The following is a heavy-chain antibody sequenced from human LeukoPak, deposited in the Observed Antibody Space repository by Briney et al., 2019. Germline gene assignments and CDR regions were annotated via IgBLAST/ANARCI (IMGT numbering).Heavy chain of an antibody. J-gene: IGHJ3*02. D-gene: IGHD3-3*01. CDR3: ARITIFGVVIRSSDAFDI. Sequence: ASVKVSCKASGYTFTGYYMHWVRQAPGQGLGWMGRINPNSGGTNYAQKLQGRVTMTTDTPTSTAYMELRSLRSDDTAVYYCARITIFGVVIRSSDAFDIWGQGTMVTVSS. CDR2: INPNSGGT. V-gene: IGHV1-2*06. CDR1: GYTFTGYY.